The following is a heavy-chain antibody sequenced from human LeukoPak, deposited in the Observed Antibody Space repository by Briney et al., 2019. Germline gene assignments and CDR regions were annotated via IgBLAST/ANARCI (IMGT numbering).Heavy chain of an antibody. V-gene: IGHV3-48*03. CDR2: ISSSGSTI. J-gene: IGHJ3*02. CDR3: ASALWGGFDI. CDR1: AFTFRDYE. Sequence: PGGSLRLSCAASAFTFRDYEMNWVRQAPGKGPEWITYISSSGSTIYYADSVKGRFTVSRDNAKHSLYLQMNSLRAEDTALYYCASALWGGFDIWGQGTMITVSS. D-gene: IGHD5-18*01.